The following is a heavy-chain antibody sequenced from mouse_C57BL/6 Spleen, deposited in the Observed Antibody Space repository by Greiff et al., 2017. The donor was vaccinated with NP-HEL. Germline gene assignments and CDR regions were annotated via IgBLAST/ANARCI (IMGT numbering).Heavy chain of an antibody. J-gene: IGHJ2*01. D-gene: IGHD4-1*01. CDR1: GYTFTRYW. Sequence: QVQLQQPGAELVRPGSSVKLSCKASGYTFTRYWMDWVKQRPGQGLEWIGNIYPSDSATHYTQKFKDKATLTVDKSSSTAYMQLISLTSEDSAVYYCARALNWVFDYWGQGTTLTVSS. CDR3: ARALNWVFDY. CDR2: IYPSDSAT. V-gene: IGHV1-61*01.